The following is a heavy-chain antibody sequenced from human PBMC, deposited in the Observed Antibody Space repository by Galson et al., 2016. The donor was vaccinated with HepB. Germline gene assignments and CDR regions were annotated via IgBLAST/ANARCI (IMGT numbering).Heavy chain of an antibody. Sequence: SLRLSCAAPGFTFDESAMHWVRRAPGKGLEWVSGIGWKSGSIAYADSVRGRFTVSRDNAKNSLYLQMNSLRPEDTALYHCVKSLVGDYGDYVAGGGFDYWGQGALVTVSS. D-gene: IGHD4-17*01. CDR3: VKSLVGDYGDYVAGGGFDY. CDR2: IGWKSGSI. J-gene: IGHJ4*02. CDR1: GFTFDESA. V-gene: IGHV3-9*01.